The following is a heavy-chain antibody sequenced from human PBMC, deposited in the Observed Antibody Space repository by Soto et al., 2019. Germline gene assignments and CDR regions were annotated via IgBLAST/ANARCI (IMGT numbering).Heavy chain of an antibody. D-gene: IGHD2-2*01. Sequence: SETLSLTCTVSGGSISSSSYYWGWIRQPPGKGLEWIGSIYYSGSTYYNPSLKSRVTISVDTSKNQFSLKLSSVTEADTAVYYCAWYQLIARLDAGVVPAAMPGPHFDYWGQGTLVTVSS. CDR2: IYYSGST. CDR3: AWYQLIARLDAGVVPAAMPGPHFDY. V-gene: IGHV4-39*07. CDR1: GGSISSSSYY. J-gene: IGHJ4*02.